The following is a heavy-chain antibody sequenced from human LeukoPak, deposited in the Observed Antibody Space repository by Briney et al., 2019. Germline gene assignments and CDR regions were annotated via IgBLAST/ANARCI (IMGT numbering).Heavy chain of an antibody. J-gene: IGHJ4*02. V-gene: IGHV4-34*01. CDR1: GGSFSGYY. D-gene: IGHD2-15*01. CDR2: INHSGST. Sequence: SETLSLTCAVYGGSFSGYYWSWIRQPPGKGLEWIGEINHSGSTNYNPSLKSRVTISVDTSKNQFSLKLSSVTAADTAVYYCARRDIVVVVAARIFDYWGQGTLVIVSS. CDR3: ARRDIVVVVAARIFDY.